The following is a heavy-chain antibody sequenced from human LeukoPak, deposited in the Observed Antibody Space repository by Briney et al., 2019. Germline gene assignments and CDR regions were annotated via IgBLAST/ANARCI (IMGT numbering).Heavy chain of an antibody. CDR3: ARGGGLDV. V-gene: IGHV3-7*03. Sequence: GVSLRRSCAASGFTFSSYWMNRARQAPGKGLEWVASINHNGNVNYYVDSVKGRFTISRDNAKNPLYLQMSNLRAEDTAVYFCARGGGLDVWGQGATVTVSS. CDR2: INHNGNVN. J-gene: IGHJ6*02. D-gene: IGHD3-16*01. CDR1: GFTFSSYW.